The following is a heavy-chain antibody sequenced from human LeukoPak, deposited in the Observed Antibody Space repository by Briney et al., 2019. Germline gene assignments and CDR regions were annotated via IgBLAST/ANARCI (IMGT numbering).Heavy chain of an antibody. CDR2: ITWDSGTT. J-gene: IGHJ4*02. CDR3: AKGYSSGWYPFDY. D-gene: IGHD6-19*01. CDR1: GFTFDDYT. Sequence: PGGSLRLSCAASGFTFDDYTMLWVRQAPGKSLEWVSLITWDSGTTYYKDSVKGRFTISRDNSKNSLYLQMNSLRTEDTALYYCAKGYSSGWYPFDYWGQGTLVTVSS. V-gene: IGHV3-43*01.